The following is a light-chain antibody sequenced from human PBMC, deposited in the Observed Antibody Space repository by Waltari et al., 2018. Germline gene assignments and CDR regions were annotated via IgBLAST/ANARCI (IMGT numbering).Light chain of an antibody. CDR2: STS. CDR3: QQSHTSPWT. V-gene: IGKV1-39*01. CDR1: HYISKN. Sequence: DIQMTQSPSSLPASVGDRVTITCRASHYISKNLNWYQQRPGQAPKLLIYSTSNLQTGVPSRFSASESGTDFTLTINGIQPEDFATYFCQQSHTSPWTFGQGTKV. J-gene: IGKJ1*01.